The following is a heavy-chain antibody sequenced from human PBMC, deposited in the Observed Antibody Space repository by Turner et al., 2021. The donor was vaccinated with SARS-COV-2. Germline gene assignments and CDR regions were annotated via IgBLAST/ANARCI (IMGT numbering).Heavy chain of an antibody. CDR2: IYSGGST. J-gene: IGHJ6*02. Sequence: VQLVESGGGLIQPGGSLRLSFAASGLTVSSNYMSWVRQAPGKGLEWVSVIYSGGSTYYADSVKGRFTISRDNSKYTLYLQMNSLRAEDTAVYYCARDLYYYGMDVWGQGTTVTVSS. CDR1: GLTVSSNY. CDR3: ARDLYYYGMDV. V-gene: IGHV3-53*01.